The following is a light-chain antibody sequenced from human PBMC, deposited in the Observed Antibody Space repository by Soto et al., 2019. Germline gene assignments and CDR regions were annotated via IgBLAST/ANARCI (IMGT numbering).Light chain of an antibody. V-gene: IGKV3-20*01. CDR3: QQYGDSPMYT. Sequence: DIELTQSPGTLSSSPGERATLSCRASQSVSSSHLAWYQQKPGQATRLLIYGASSRATGIPDRFSGSGSGTAFTLTISRLEPEDFAVYFCQQYGDSPMYTFGQGTKLEI. J-gene: IGKJ2*01. CDR2: GAS. CDR1: QSVSSSH.